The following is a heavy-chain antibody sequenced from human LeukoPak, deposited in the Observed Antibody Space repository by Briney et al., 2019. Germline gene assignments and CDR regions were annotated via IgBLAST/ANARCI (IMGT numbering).Heavy chain of an antibody. CDR1: GYTFTSYY. J-gene: IGHJ4*02. CDR3: ARTRRAYADPYYFDY. V-gene: IGHV1-46*01. Sequence: ASVKVSCKASGYTFTSYYMHWVQQAPGKGLNGLEKINPSGGSTSYAQKFQGRVTMTRDMSTSTVYMELSSLRSEDTAVYYCARTRRAYADPYYFDYWGQGTLVTVSS. D-gene: IGHD4-17*01. CDR2: INPSGGST.